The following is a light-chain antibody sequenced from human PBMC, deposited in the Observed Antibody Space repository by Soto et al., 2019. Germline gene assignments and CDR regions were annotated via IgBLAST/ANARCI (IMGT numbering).Light chain of an antibody. V-gene: IGKV3-20*01. Sequence: EIVLTQSPGALSLSPGERATLSCVASQSVSSSYLAWYQQKPSQATRLLIYGESTRATGIPDRFSDSETGKDFTLTICRLEPEDFAVYYCQQYGSSPRTFGQGTKVDIK. CDR2: GES. CDR1: QSVSSSY. CDR3: QQYGSSPRT. J-gene: IGKJ1*01.